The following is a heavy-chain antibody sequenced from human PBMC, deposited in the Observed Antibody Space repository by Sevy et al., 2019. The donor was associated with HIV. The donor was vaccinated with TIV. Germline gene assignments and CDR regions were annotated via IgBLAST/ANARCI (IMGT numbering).Heavy chain of an antibody. D-gene: IGHD1-26*01. J-gene: IGHJ3*02. CDR1: GFTFSSFA. V-gene: IGHV3-23*01. Sequence: AGSLRLSCAASGFTFSSFAMSWVLQTPGKALEWVSGLDGSGGRTYYPDSVKGRFTISRDNSKNTLYLQMNSLRAEDTAVYYCAKDTDTGSYLNDAFDIWGQGTMVTVSS. CDR3: AKDTDTGSYLNDAFDI. CDR2: LDGSGGRT.